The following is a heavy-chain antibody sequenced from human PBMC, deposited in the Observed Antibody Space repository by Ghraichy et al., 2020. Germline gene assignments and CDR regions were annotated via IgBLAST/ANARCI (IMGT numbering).Heavy chain of an antibody. CDR1: GGSISSGGYS. CDR3: AREGVGGLRQNHDAFDI. Sequence: SLNISCAVSGGSISSGGYSWSWIRQPPGKGLEWIGYIYHSGSTYYNPSLKSRVTISVDRSKNQFSLKLSSVTAADTAVYYCAREGVGGLRQNHDAFDIWGQGTMVTVSS. CDR2: IYHSGST. D-gene: IGHD4-17*01. V-gene: IGHV4-30-2*01. J-gene: IGHJ3*02.